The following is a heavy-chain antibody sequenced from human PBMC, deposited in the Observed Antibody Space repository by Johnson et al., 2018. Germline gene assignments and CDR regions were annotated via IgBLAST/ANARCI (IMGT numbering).Heavy chain of an antibody. CDR2: LDGGSGDNT. J-gene: IGHJ6*03. V-gene: IGHV3-23*04. D-gene: IGHD3-10*01. Sequence: EVQLVESVGGLGQPGGSLRLSCVLSGFTFSDFAMTWVRQAPGKGLEWVSTLDGGSGDNTYYADSVKGRFTIPRDNSKNARSLQMSSLGVEDTAVYYCANSPGGSGRFYYMDVWGKGTTVTVSS. CDR3: ANSPGGSGRFYYMDV. CDR1: GFTFSDFA.